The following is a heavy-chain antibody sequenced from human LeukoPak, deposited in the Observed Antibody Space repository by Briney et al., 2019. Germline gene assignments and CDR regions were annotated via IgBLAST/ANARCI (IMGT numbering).Heavy chain of an antibody. CDR1: GFTVSYNY. CDR3: ARINFGDDY. CDR2: IYGSGSA. J-gene: IGHJ4*02. Sequence: PGGSLRLSCAASGFTVSYNYINWVRLAQRKGLEWVSLIYGSGSADYADSVKGRFTISRDNSMNTVYLQMNSLRAEDTAVYYCARINFGDDYWGQGTLVTVSS. D-gene: IGHD4-17*01. V-gene: IGHV3-66*01.